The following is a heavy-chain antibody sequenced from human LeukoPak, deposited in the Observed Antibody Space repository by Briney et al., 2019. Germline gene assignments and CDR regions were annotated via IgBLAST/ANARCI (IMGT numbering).Heavy chain of an antibody. D-gene: IGHD1-26*01. CDR2: INPHSGGT. J-gene: IGHJ3*02. CDR3: AVFPGIVGATPLRDYAFDI. Sequence: ASVKVSCKASGYTFTDYYMHWVRQAPGQGLEWVAWINPHSGGTNYAQKFQGRVTMTRDTSISTAYMELSRLKSDDTAVYYCAVFPGIVGATPLRDYAFDIWGQGTMVTVS. V-gene: IGHV1-2*02. CDR1: GYTFTDYY.